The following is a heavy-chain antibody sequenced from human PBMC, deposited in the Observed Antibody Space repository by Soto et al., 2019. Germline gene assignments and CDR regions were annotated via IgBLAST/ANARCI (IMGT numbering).Heavy chain of an antibody. CDR3: AREDRALKKAGSSYYMDV. CDR2: IYYSGST. V-gene: IGHV4-59*12. CDR1: GGSISSYY. J-gene: IGHJ6*03. D-gene: IGHD3-10*01. Sequence: ASETRSLTCTVSGGSISSYYWSWIRQPPGKGLEWIGYIYYSGSTNYNPSLKSRVTISVDTSKNQFSLKLSSVTAADTAVYYCAREDRALKKAGSSYYMDVWGKGTTVTVSS.